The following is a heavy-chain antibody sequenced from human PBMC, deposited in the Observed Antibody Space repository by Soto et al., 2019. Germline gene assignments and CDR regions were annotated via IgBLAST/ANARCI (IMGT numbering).Heavy chain of an antibody. J-gene: IGHJ4*02. CDR2: ISSTTNYI. V-gene: IGHV3-21*06. CDR3: ARESEDLTSNFDY. Sequence: PGGSLRLFCAASGRTFTTYRMNCVRYAPGKGLEWVSSISSTTNYIYYGDSMKGRFTISRDNAKNSLYLEMNSLRAEDTAVYYCARESEDLTSNFDYWGQGTPVTV. CDR1: GRTFTTYR.